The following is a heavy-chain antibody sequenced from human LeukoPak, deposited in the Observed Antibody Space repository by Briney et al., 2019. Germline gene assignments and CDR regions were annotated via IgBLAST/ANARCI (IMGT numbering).Heavy chain of an antibody. Sequence: ASVKVSCKASGYTFTSYGISWVRQAPGQGLEWMGWISAYNGNTNYAQKLQGRVTMTTDTSTSTAYMELRSLRSDDTAVYYCARELLWFGELFQGMDVWGKGTTVTVSS. CDR3: ARELLWFGELFQGMDV. D-gene: IGHD3-10*01. CDR2: ISAYNGNT. CDR1: GYTFTSYG. V-gene: IGHV1-18*01. J-gene: IGHJ6*03.